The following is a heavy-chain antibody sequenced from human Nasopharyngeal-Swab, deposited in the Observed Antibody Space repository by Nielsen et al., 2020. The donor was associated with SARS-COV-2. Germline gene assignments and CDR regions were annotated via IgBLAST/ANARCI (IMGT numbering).Heavy chain of an antibody. J-gene: IGHJ4*02. Sequence: GESLKISCAASGFTFSSYWMSWVRQAPGKGLEWVANIKQDGSEKYYVDSVKGRFTISRDNAKNSLYLQMNSLRAEDTAVYYCARDPAAAAPSHLWGQGTLVTVSS. CDR1: GFTFSSYW. CDR2: IKQDGSEK. D-gene: IGHD6-13*01. CDR3: ARDPAAAAPSHL. V-gene: IGHV3-7*03.